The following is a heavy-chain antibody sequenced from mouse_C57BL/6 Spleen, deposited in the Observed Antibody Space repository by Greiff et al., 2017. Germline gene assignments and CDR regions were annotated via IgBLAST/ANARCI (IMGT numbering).Heavy chain of an antibody. CDR3: ARYGYYPYYYAMDY. J-gene: IGHJ4*01. D-gene: IGHD2-3*01. CDR1: GYAFSSSW. Sequence: QVQLQQSGPELVKPGASVKISCKASGYAFSSSWMNWVKQRPGKGLEWIGRIYPGDGDTNYNGQFKGKATLTADKSSSTAYMQLSSLTSEDSAVYFCARYGYYPYYYAMDYWGQGTSVTVSS. V-gene: IGHV1-82*01. CDR2: IYPGDGDT.